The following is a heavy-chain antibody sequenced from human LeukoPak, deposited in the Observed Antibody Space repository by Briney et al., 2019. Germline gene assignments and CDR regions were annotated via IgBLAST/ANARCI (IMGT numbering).Heavy chain of an antibody. Sequence: GGSLRLSCAASGFTFSGSAMHWVRQASGKGLEWVGRIRSKANSYAPAYAASVKGRFTISRDDSKNTAYLQMNSLKTEDTAVYYCIVHGYFDYWGQGTLVTVSS. CDR3: IVHGYFDY. J-gene: IGHJ4*02. CDR1: GFTFSGSA. CDR2: IRSKANSYAP. V-gene: IGHV3-73*01.